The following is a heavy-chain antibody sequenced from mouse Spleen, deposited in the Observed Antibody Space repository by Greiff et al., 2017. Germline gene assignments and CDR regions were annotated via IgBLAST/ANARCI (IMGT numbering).Heavy chain of an antibody. D-gene: IGHD4-1*01. CDR3: TRSEANWDGDYFDY. Sequence: QVQLKESGAELVRPGASVTLSCKASGYTFTDYEMHWVKQTPVHGLEWIGAIDPETGGTAYNQKFKGKAILTADKSSSTAYMELRSLTSEDSAVYYCTRSEANWDGDYFDYWGQGTTLTVSS. V-gene: IGHV1-15*01. J-gene: IGHJ2*01. CDR2: IDPETGGT. CDR1: GYTFTDYE.